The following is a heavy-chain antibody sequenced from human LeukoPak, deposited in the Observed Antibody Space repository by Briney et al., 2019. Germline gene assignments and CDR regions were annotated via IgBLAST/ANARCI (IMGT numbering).Heavy chain of an antibody. J-gene: IGHJ6*03. D-gene: IGHD3-22*01. CDR2: IRHDGSNK. CDR1: GFTFSSYG. V-gene: IGHV3-30*02. Sequence: GGSLSLSCAAYGFTFSSYGMHWVRQAPGKGLEWVAFIRHDGSNKSYADSVKGRFTISRDNSKNTLYLQMNSLRAGDTAVYYCAKGSKLVVITRDHYMAVWGKGTTVTISS. CDR3: AKGSKLVVITRDHYMAV.